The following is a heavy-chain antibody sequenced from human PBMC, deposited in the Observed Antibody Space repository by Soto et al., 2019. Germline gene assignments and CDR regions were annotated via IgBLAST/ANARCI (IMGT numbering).Heavy chain of an antibody. CDR1: GFTFINYW. Sequence: GGSLRLSCATSGFTFINYWMHWVRQAPGKGLVWVSHINNDGSTTTYADSVKGRFTISRDNAKNTLFLQMNSLRADDMGVYYCARGGFCSGPDCRGVFDIWGQGTMVTVSS. CDR3: ARGGFCSGPDCRGVFDI. V-gene: IGHV3-74*01. CDR2: INNDGSTT. J-gene: IGHJ3*02. D-gene: IGHD2-15*01.